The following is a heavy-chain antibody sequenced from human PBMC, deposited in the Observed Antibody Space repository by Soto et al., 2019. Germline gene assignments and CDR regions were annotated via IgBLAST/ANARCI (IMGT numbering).Heavy chain of an antibody. D-gene: IGHD6-6*01. Sequence: SETLSLTCAVYGGSFSGYYWSWIRQPPGKGLEWIGEINHSGSTNYNPSLKSRVTISVDTSKNQFSLKLSSVTAADTAVYYCARPGGKRYSSSFGFWFDPWGQGTLVTVSS. J-gene: IGHJ5*02. CDR2: INHSGST. V-gene: IGHV4-34*01. CDR1: GGSFSGYY. CDR3: ARPGGKRYSSSFGFWFDP.